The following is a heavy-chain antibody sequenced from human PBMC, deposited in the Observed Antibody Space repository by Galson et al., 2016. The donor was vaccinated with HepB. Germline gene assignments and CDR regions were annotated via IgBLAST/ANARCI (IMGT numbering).Heavy chain of an antibody. D-gene: IGHD6-13*01. CDR1: GGPFSDLY. CDR3: ARYGSWTGFDY. V-gene: IGHV4-34*10. J-gene: IGHJ4*02. CDR2: ISHGGSV. Sequence: SETLSLTCGVDGGPFSDLYWSWIRQPPGKGLEWIGYISHGGSVHLNPSLKSRSGNSVDTSKNQLSLDLRSVTAADTAVYFCARYGSWTGFDYWGRGTLVTVSS.